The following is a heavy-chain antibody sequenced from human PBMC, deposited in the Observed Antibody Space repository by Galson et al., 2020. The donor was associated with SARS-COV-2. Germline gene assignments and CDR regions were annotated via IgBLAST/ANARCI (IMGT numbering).Heavy chain of an antibody. CDR2: ISGSGSAT. D-gene: IGHD3-22*01. CDR3: AKRHRDSSGFDY. CDR1: GFTFSSYA. Sequence: GESLKFSCAASGFTFSSYAMNWLRQAPGKGLEWVSGISGSGSATYYAGSVKGRFTISRDNSQNTLYLQMTGLRAEDTATYYCAKRHRDSSGFDYWGQGARVTVSS. J-gene: IGHJ4*02. V-gene: IGHV3-23*01.